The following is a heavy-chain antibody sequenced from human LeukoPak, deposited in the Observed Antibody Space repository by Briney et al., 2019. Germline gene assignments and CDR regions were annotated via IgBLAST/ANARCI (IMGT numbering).Heavy chain of an antibody. Sequence: PSETLSLTCAVYGGSFSGYYWSWIRQHPGKGLEWIGYIYYSGSTYYNPSLKSRVTISVDTSKNQFSLKLSSVTAADTAVYYCARGPGCSSTSCYRDYYYGMDVWGQGTTVTVSS. CDR2: IYYSGST. CDR1: GGSFSGYY. D-gene: IGHD2-2*02. J-gene: IGHJ6*02. CDR3: ARGPGCSSTSCYRDYYYGMDV. V-gene: IGHV4-31*11.